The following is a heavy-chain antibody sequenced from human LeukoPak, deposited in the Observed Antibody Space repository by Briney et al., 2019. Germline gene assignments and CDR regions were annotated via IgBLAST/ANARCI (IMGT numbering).Heavy chain of an antibody. J-gene: IGHJ5*02. CDR3: ARVRYCSSTSCPGRANWFDP. V-gene: IGHV4-34*01. Sequence: PSETLSLTCAVYGGSFSGYYWSWIRQPPGKGLEGIGEINHSGSTNYNPSLKSRVTISVDTSKNQFSLKLSSVPAADTAVYDCARVRYCSSTSCPGRANWFDPWGQGTLVTVSS. D-gene: IGHD2-2*01. CDR2: INHSGST. CDR1: GGSFSGYY.